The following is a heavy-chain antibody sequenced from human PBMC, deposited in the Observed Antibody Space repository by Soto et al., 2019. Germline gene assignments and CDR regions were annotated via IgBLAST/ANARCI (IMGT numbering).Heavy chain of an antibody. V-gene: IGHV1-46*01. CDR2: INPSGGST. CDR3: AESSSSSEY. D-gene: IGHD6-6*01. CDR1: GYIFTGNY. Sequence: ASVKVSFKASGYIFTGNYMHWVRQAPGQGLEYMGWINPSGGSTSYAQKFQGRVTMTRDTSTSTVYMELSSLRSEDTAVYYCAESSSSSEYWGQGTLVTVSS. J-gene: IGHJ4*02.